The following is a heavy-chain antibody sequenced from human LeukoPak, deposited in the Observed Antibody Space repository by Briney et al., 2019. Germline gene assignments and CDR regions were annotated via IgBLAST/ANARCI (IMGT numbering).Heavy chain of an antibody. CDR2: THSDGSST. Sequence: GGSLRLSCAASGFTFRSYWMHWVRQAQGKGLVWVSRTHSDGSSTTNADSVKGRFTISRDNAKNTLYLQMNSLRAEDTAVYYCAREDYTTYYFDFWGQGTLVTVSS. J-gene: IGHJ4*02. V-gene: IGHV3-74*03. CDR3: AREDYTTYYFDF. CDR1: GFTFRSYW. D-gene: IGHD4-11*01.